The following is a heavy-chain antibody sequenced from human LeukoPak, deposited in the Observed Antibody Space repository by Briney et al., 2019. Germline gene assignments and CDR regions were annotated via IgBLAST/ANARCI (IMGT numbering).Heavy chain of an antibody. V-gene: IGHV3-64D*06. CDR1: GFIFSSYT. CDR2: ISSNGDTT. J-gene: IGHJ4*02. CDR3: VERSTYFFDY. Sequence: PGGSLRLSCSASGFIFSSYTMHWVRQAPGKGLEYVSAISSNGDTTYYADSVKGRFTISRDNSKNTLYLRMSSLRAEDTAVYYCVERSTYFFDYWGQGTLVTVSS.